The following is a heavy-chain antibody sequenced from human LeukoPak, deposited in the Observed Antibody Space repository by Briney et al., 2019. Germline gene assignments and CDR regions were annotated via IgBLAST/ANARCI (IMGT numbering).Heavy chain of an antibody. CDR1: GFTFGSYA. Sequence: GGSLRLSCAASGFTFGSYAMSWVRQAPGKGLEWVSGISGNGDGTYYADSVKGRFTISRDNSKNTVYLQMNSLRAEDTAVYYCAKVNRWRSLNGPHFDYWGQGTLVTVSS. CDR2: ISGNGDGT. J-gene: IGHJ4*02. V-gene: IGHV3-23*01. CDR3: AKVNRWRSLNGPHFDY. D-gene: IGHD2-21*01.